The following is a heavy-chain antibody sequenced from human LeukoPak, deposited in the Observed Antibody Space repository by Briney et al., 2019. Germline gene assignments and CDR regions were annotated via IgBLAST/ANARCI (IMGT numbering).Heavy chain of an antibody. CDR1: GGSISSYY. D-gene: IGHD6-13*01. V-gene: IGHV4-59*01. J-gene: IGHJ6*03. CDR3: ARWGIAAAGYYYYMDV. CDR2: IYYSGST. Sequence: MTSETLSLTCTVSGGSISSYYWSWIRQPPGKGLEWIGCIYYSGSTNYNPSLKSRVTISVDTSKNQFSLKLSSVTAADTAVYYCARWGIAAAGYYYYMDVWGKGTTVTVSS.